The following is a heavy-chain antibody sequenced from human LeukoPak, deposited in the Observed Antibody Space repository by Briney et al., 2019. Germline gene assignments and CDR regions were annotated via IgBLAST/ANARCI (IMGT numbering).Heavy chain of an antibody. CDR2: ISSSGSYI. J-gene: IGHJ5*02. V-gene: IGHV3-21*01. Sequence: GGSLRLSCAASGFTFSSYSMNWVRQAPGKGLEWVSTISSSGSYIYYLDSVRGRFTISRDNAKNSLYLQMNSLRAEDTAVYYCARVVNWFDPWGQGTLVTVSS. CDR3: ARVVNWFDP. CDR1: GFTFSSYS. D-gene: IGHD2-15*01.